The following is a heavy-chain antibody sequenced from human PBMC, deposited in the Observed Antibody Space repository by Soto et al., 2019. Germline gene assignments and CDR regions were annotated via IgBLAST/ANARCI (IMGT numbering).Heavy chain of an antibody. J-gene: IGHJ6*04. CDR1: GGTFTDSA. CDR3: ATGGELVAPGLSDYFAMDV. D-gene: IGHD6-13*01. V-gene: IGHV1-69*01. CDR2: IIPISRTV. Sequence: QVQLVQSGAEVKKPGSSVKVSCQSSGGTFTDSAVSWVRQAPGQGLEWVGGIIPISRTVTYSQKFQGRISITAHESRGTTYMELSSLTSEDTAVYYCATGGELVAPGLSDYFAMDVWGEGTTVTVSS.